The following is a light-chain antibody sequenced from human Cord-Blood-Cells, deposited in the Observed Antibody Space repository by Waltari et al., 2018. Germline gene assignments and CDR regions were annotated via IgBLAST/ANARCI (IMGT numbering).Light chain of an antibody. CDR2: WAS. V-gene: IGKV4-1*01. CDR1: QSVLYSSNNKNY. Sequence: DIVMTQSPDSLAVSLGERATINCKSSQSVLYSSNNKNYLAWYQQKPGQPPELRIYWASTREPGVPDRFSGSGSGTDFTLTISSLQAEDVAVYYCQQYYSTPFTFGPGTKVDIK. CDR3: QQYYSTPFT. J-gene: IGKJ3*01.